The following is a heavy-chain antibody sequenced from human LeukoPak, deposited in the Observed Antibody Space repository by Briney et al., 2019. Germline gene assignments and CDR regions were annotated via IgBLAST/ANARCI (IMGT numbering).Heavy chain of an antibody. Sequence: GESLKISCKGSGYSFTSYWIGWVRQMPGKGLEWMGIIYPGDSDTRYSPSFQGQVTISADKSISTAYLQWSSLKASDTAMYYCARVYCTGGSCYTPFYFDYWGQGTLVTVSS. CDR2: IYPGDSDT. CDR1: GYSFTSYW. CDR3: ARVYCTGGSCYTPFYFDY. V-gene: IGHV5-51*01. J-gene: IGHJ4*02. D-gene: IGHD2-15*01.